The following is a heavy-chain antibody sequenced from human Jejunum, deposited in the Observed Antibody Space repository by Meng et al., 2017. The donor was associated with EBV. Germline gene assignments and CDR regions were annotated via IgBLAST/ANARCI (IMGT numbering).Heavy chain of an antibody. D-gene: IGHD3-10*01. CDR2: INHGGGA. V-gene: IGHV4-34*01. Sequence: VNRHHWGACRLNPSETLSLTCSVSGGSFSVYYWTWIRQPPGKGLEWIGEINHGGGAIYNPSLKSRVTISVDTSKNQFSLKLSSVTAADTAVYYCARLGGYASGTYYPIDPWGQGTLVTVSS. CDR1: GGSFSVYY. J-gene: IGHJ5*02. CDR3: ARLGGYASGTYYPIDP.